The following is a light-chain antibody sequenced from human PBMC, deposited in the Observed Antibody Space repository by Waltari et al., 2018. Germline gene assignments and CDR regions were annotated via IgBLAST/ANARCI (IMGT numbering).Light chain of an antibody. CDR2: DAS. CDR1: QGVSSY. V-gene: IGKV3-11*01. J-gene: IGKJ2*01. CDR3: QHYNNWPYT. Sequence: EIVLTQSPATLSLSPGERATLSCRASQGVSSYLGWYQQKPGQAPRLVIHDASNRATGIPARFSGSGSGTDFTLTISSLEPEDFAVYYCQHYNNWPYTFGQGTKLEI.